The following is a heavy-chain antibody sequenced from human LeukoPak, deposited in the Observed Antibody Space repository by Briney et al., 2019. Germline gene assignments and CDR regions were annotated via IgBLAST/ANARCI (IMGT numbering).Heavy chain of an antibody. J-gene: IGHJ6*03. V-gene: IGHV3-21*06. CDR1: GFTFSSYN. CDR3: ARDPYSGNYGAYYYYYMDV. CDR2: ITSSSSYI. D-gene: IGHD1-26*01. Sequence: GGSLRLSCAASGFTFSSYNMNWVRQAPGKGLEWVSSITSSSSYIYYADSVKGRFTIYRDNAKNSLYLQMDSLRVEDTAEYYCARDPYSGNYGAYYYYYMDVWGKGTTVTVSS.